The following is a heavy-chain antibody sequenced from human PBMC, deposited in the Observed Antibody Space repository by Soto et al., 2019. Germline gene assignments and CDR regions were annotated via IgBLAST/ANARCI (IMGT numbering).Heavy chain of an antibody. J-gene: IGHJ4*02. Sequence: QVQLVQSGAEVKKPGSSVKVSCKASGGTFSSYTISWVRQAPGQGLEWMGRIIPILGIANYAQKFQGRVTITADKSTSTADMELSSLRSEDTGVCYCAMEYCSSTSCYRDYWGQGTLVTVSS. CDR1: GGTFSSYT. D-gene: IGHD2-2*02. CDR3: AMEYCSSTSCYRDY. CDR2: IIPILGIA. V-gene: IGHV1-69*02.